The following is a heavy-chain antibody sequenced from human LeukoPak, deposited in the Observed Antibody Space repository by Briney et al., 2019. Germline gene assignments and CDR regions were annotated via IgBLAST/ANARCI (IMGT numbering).Heavy chain of an antibody. V-gene: IGHV3-23*01. CDR2: ISGGGGST. CDR1: GFTFSSYA. CDR3: ARDPGYRGESGWFDP. J-gene: IGHJ5*02. Sequence: TGGSLRLSCAASGFTFSSYAMSWVRQAPGKGLEWVSTISGGGGSTYYSDSVKGRFTISRDNSKNTLSLQMNSLRAEDTAVYYCARDPGYRGESGWFDPWGQGTLVTVSS. D-gene: IGHD5-18*01.